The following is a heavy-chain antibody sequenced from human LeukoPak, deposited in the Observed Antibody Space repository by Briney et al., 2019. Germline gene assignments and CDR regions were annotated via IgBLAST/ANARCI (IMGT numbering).Heavy chain of an antibody. CDR3: ARHSLYYGSGV. CDR1: GESFSGYY. CDR2: INHSGST. D-gene: IGHD3-10*01. Sequence: PSETLSLTCAVYGESFSGYYWSWIRQPPGKGLEWIGEINHSGSTNYNPSLKSRVTISVDTSKNQFSLKLSSVTAADTAVYYCARHSLYYGSGVWGQGTLVTVSS. J-gene: IGHJ4*02. V-gene: IGHV4-34*01.